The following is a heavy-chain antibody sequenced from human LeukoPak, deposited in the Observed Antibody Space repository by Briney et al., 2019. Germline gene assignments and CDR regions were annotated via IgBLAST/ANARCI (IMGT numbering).Heavy chain of an antibody. V-gene: IGHV3-23*01. CDR1: GFTFSSYP. Sequence: GGSLRLSCAASGFTFSSYPMSWFPQAPGKGLKWVSAISGSGGSTYYADSVKGRFTISRDNSKNTLYLQMNSLRAEDTAVYYCAKVWLGGGSYYQVYFDYWGQGTLVTVSS. D-gene: IGHD1-26*01. CDR2: ISGSGGST. J-gene: IGHJ4*02. CDR3: AKVWLGGGSYYQVYFDY.